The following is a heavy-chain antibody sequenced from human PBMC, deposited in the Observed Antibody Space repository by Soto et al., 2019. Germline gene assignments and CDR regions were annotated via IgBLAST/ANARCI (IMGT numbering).Heavy chain of an antibody. D-gene: IGHD2-2*01. CDR1: GYTFTSYG. Sequence: TSVKVSCKASGYTFTSYGISWVRQAPGQGLEWMGWISAYNGNTNYAQKLQGRVTMTTDTSTSTAYMELRSLRSDDTAVYYCARGPLGYCSSTSCYGGLGWFDPWGQGTLVTVSS. J-gene: IGHJ5*02. CDR2: ISAYNGNT. CDR3: ARGPLGYCSSTSCYGGLGWFDP. V-gene: IGHV1-18*01.